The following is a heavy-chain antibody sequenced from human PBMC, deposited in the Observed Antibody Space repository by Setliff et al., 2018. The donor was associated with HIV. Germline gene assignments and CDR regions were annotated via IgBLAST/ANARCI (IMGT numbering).Heavy chain of an antibody. D-gene: IGHD6-19*01. CDR3: ARGRGQWLVLLDSFDAFDI. CDR2: IIPILGIA. CDR1: GDTFNSYT. J-gene: IGHJ3*02. Sequence: SVKVSCKASGDTFNSYTFTWVRQAPGQGPEWMGGIIPILGIANYAQKFQGRVTITADKSTSTAYMELSSLRSEDTAVYYCARGRGQWLVLLDSFDAFDIWGQGTMVTVSS. V-gene: IGHV1-69*10.